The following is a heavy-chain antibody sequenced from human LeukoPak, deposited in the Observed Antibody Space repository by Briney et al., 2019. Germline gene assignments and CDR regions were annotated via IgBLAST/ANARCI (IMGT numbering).Heavy chain of an antibody. CDR3: ARDTVGYCTNGVCHNWFDP. D-gene: IGHD2-8*01. Sequence: SETLSLTCTVSGGSISSSGYYWGWIRQPPGKGLEWIGYIYYSGSTYYNPSLKSRVTISVDTSKNQFSLKLSSVTAADTAVYYCARDTVGYCTNGVCHNWFDPWGQGTLVTVSS. V-gene: IGHV4-30-4*08. CDR1: GGSISSSGYY. CDR2: IYYSGST. J-gene: IGHJ5*02.